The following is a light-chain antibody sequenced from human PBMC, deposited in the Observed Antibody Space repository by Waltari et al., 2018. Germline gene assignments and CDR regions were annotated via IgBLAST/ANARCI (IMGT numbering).Light chain of an antibody. Sequence: QLVVTQSPSASAPLGASVKLTCTLSSGHSSNIVPWPQQRPEKGPRYLTKVNSDGSHIKGDDIPDRFSGSSSGAERYLTISSLQPDDEADYYCQTGGHGTWVFGGGTTLTVL. J-gene: IGLJ3*02. CDR3: QTGGHGTWV. CDR2: VNSDGSH. V-gene: IGLV4-69*01. CDR1: SGHSSNI.